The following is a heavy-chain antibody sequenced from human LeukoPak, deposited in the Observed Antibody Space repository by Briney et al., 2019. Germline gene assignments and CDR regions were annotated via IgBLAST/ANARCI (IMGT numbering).Heavy chain of an antibody. V-gene: IGHV3-48*02. CDR3: AREDDSWGPNNLDL. CDR1: AFTFSDYS. CDR2: IDTSSSTM. D-gene: IGHD7-27*01. J-gene: IGHJ3*01. Sequence: PGGSLRLSCAASAFTFSDYSMNWVRQARGKGLEWISYIDTSSSTMYYADSVMGRFTISRDNAKESLYLQMNSPRDEDTAVYYCAREDDSWGPNNLDLWGQGTMVTVSS.